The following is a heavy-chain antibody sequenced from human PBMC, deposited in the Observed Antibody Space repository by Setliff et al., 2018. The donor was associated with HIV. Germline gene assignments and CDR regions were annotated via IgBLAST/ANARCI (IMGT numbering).Heavy chain of an antibody. V-gene: IGHV4-4*07. CDR1: GGSMNDYY. D-gene: IGHD6-13*01. CDR3: ARSYSSSLNPSGWMDV. J-gene: IGHJ6*04. CDR2: ISSSGIS. Sequence: SETLSLTCTVSGGSMNDYYWSWVRQPAGKTLEWLGRISSSGISTYNFSLRSRVTMSIDTSNNQFSLTLNSVTAADTAVYFCARSYSSSLNPSGWMDVWGKGTTVTVSS.